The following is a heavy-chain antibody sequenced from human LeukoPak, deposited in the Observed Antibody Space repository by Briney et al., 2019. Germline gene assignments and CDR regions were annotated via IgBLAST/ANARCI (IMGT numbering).Heavy chain of an antibody. CDR2: ISGSGGST. CDR1: GFTFSNYA. D-gene: IGHD6-6*01. CDR3: AKDLGSSSAYGMDV. Sequence: PGGSLRLSCAASGFTFSNYAMSWVRQAPGKGLEWVSIISGSGGSTYYADSVKGRFTISRDNSKNALYLQMNSLRAEDTAVYYCAKDLGSSSAYGMDVWGQGTTVTVSS. J-gene: IGHJ6*02. V-gene: IGHV3-23*01.